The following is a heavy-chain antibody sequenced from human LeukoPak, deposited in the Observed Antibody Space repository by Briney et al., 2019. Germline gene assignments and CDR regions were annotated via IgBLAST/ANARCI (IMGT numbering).Heavy chain of an antibody. CDR2: IVEIDKGYAT. CDR3: TRDSGTYNWFDP. V-gene: IGHV3-73*01. Sequence: PGGSLRLSCAAPGFTFSGSAIRCVRQSPGKGLECVGQIVEIDKGYATATASAASVKGRFTISRDDSINTAYLQMKSLKTEDTALYYCTRDSGTYNWFDPSGQGTLVTVSS. J-gene: IGHJ5*02. D-gene: IGHD1-26*01. CDR1: GFTFSGSA.